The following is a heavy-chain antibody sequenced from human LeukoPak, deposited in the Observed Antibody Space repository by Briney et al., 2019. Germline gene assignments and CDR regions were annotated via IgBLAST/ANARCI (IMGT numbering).Heavy chain of an antibody. D-gene: IGHD3-10*01. J-gene: IGHJ4*02. CDR1: GGSISSYY. CDR3: ARHKPTGSYPLEL. CDR2: VYYTGRT. V-gene: IGHV4-59*08. Sequence: PSETLSLTCIVSGGSISSYYWSWLRQPPGKGLEWIGHVYYTGRTTYNPSLRSRLTISADTSTSQLSLKLSSVTAADTAVYYCARHKPTGSYPLELWGQGTLVTVS.